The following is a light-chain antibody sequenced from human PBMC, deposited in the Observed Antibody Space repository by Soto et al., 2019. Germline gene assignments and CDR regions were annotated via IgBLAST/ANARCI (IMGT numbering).Light chain of an antibody. CDR2: DAS. J-gene: IGKJ4*01. CDR3: QQYDNLLT. CDR1: QSVSSF. Sequence: EIVLTQSPATLSLSPGERATLSCRASQSVSSFLAWYQQKPGQAPRLLIYDASNRATGIPARFSGRGSGTDFTLTISSLEPEDFATYYCQQYDNLLTFGGGTKVEIK. V-gene: IGKV3-11*01.